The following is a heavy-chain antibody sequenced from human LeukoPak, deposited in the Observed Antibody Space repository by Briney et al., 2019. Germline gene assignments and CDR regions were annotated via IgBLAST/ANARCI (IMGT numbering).Heavy chain of an antibody. CDR1: GYTFTSYA. V-gene: IGHV1-2*02. CDR2: INPNSGDT. J-gene: IGHJ4*02. Sequence: ASVKVSCKASGYTFTSYAMNWVRQAPGQGLEWMGWINPNSGDTNYAQKFQGRVTMTRDTAISTAYMELSGLTSDDAAVYYCARYVSSGYYQYWGQGTLVTVSS. CDR3: ARYVSSGYYQY. D-gene: IGHD3-22*01.